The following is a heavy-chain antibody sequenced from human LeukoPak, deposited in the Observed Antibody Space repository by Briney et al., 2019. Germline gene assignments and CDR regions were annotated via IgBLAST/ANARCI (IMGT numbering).Heavy chain of an antibody. J-gene: IGHJ3*02. Sequence: ASVKVSCKASGYTFTSYDINWVRQARGQGLEWMGWISAYNGNTNYAQKLQGRVTMTTDTSTSTAYMELRSLRSDDTAVYYCARARSMIVVVMNDAFDIWGQGTMVTVSS. V-gene: IGHV1-18*01. D-gene: IGHD3-22*01. CDR3: ARARSMIVVVMNDAFDI. CDR1: GYTFTSYD. CDR2: ISAYNGNT.